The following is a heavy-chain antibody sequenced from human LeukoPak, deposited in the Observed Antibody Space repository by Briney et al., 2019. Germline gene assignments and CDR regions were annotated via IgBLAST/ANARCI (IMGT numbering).Heavy chain of an antibody. Sequence: PGGSLRPSCAASGFTFSSYSMNWVRQAPGKGLEWVSSISSSSSYIYYADSVKGRFTISRDNAKNSLYLQMNSLRAEDTAVYYCARGTHIVVVPAAPPHYYYYGMDVWGQGTTVTVSS. CDR2: ISSSSSYI. D-gene: IGHD2-2*01. J-gene: IGHJ6*02. CDR1: GFTFSSYS. V-gene: IGHV3-21*01. CDR3: ARGTHIVVVPAAPPHYYYYGMDV.